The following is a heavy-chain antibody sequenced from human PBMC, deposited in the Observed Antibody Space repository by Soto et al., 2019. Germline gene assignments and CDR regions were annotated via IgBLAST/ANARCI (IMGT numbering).Heavy chain of an antibody. J-gene: IGHJ4*02. D-gene: IGHD6-13*01. V-gene: IGHV3-23*01. CDR1: GFTFSSYA. CDR3: AKDADYSFYFDY. Sequence: PGGSLRLSCAASGFTFSSYAMSWVRQAPGKGLEGVSAISGSGGSTYYADSVKGRFTISRDNSKNTLYLQMNSLRAEETAVYYCAKDADYSFYFDYWGQGTLVTVSS. CDR2: ISGSGGST.